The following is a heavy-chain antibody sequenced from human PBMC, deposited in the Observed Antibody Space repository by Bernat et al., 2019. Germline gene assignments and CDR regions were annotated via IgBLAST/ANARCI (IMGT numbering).Heavy chain of an antibody. CDR3: ARGGVDNSNYGGLFDS. CDR2: INHSGST. J-gene: IGHJ4*02. CDR1: DGAFSTYY. D-gene: IGHD4-4*01. V-gene: IGHV4-34*02. Sequence: QVQLQQWGAGLLKPSETLSLTCAVSDGAFSTYYWGRIRQPPGKGLEWIGEINHSGSTNYNPSLKSRVTMSVDTSRNRFSLKLSSVTAADSAIYFCARGGVDNSNYGGLFDSWGQGTLLTVSS.